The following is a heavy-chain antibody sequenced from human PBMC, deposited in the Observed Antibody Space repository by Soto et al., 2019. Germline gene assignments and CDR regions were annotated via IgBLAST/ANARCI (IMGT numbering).Heavy chain of an antibody. CDR1: GGSMSTSDYY. Sequence: SETLSLTCTVSGGSMSTSDYYWGWIRQTPGKGLECIGNFDYSGTTTNNPSLESRVTISTDTSKNQFSLKLTSVIAADTAMYYCARHVHSSSWGIDVWGQGTTVTVSS. CDR2: FDYSGTT. D-gene: IGHD6-13*01. V-gene: IGHV4-39*01. J-gene: IGHJ6*02. CDR3: ARHVHSSSWGIDV.